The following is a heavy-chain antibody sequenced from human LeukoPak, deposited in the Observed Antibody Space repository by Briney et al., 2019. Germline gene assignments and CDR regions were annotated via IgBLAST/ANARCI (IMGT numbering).Heavy chain of an antibody. V-gene: IGHV4-34*01. J-gene: IGHJ5*02. CDR2: INHSGST. D-gene: IGHD3-10*01. CDR3: ARETMVRGVISGWFDP. Sequence: PSETLSLTCAVYGGSFSGYHWSWIRQPPGKGLEWIGKINHSGSTSYNPSLESRATISVDTPKNQLSLKMSSVTAADTAVYYRARETMVRGVISGWFDPWGQGTLVTVSS. CDR1: GGSFSGYH.